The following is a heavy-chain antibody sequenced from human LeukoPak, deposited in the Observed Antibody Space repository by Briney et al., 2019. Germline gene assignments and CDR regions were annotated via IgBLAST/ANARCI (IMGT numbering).Heavy chain of an antibody. CDR3: ARRGPSSGRDNWFDP. Sequence: RGESLKISCKGSGYSFTTYWIGWVRQMPGKGLEWMGIIYPGDSDTRYSPSFQGQVTISADKSISTAYLQWSSLKASDAAMYYCARRGPSSGRDNWFDPWGQGTLVTVSS. D-gene: IGHD6-19*01. J-gene: IGHJ5*02. CDR1: GYSFTTYW. CDR2: IYPGDSDT. V-gene: IGHV5-51*01.